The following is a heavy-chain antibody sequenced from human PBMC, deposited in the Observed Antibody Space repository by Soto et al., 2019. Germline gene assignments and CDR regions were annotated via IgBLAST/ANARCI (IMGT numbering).Heavy chain of an antibody. J-gene: IGHJ4*02. Sequence: QVQLVQSGAEVKKPGSSVKVSCKASGGTFSSYAISWVRQAPGQGLEWMGGIIPIFGTANYAQKFQGRVTIDASESTSTASIELSSLRSEDTAVYYCASRPDYYDSRGYLGYWGQGTLVTVSS. CDR3: ASRPDYYDSRGYLGY. D-gene: IGHD3-22*01. CDR2: IIPIFGTA. V-gene: IGHV1-69*01. CDR1: GGTFSSYA.